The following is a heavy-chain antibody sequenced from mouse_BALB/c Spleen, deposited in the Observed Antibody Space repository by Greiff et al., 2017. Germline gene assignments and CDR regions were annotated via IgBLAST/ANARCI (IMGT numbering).Heavy chain of an antibody. CDR2: ISSGGST. CDR1: GFTFSSYA. Sequence: EVKLMESGGGLVKPGGSLKLSCAASGFTFSSYAMSWVRQTPEKRLEWVASISSGGSTYYPDSVKGRFTISRDNARNILYLQMSSLRSEDTAMYYCARGGDGYYVWFAYWGQGTLVTVSA. CDR3: ARGGDGYYVWFAY. J-gene: IGHJ3*01. D-gene: IGHD2-3*01. V-gene: IGHV5-6-5*01.